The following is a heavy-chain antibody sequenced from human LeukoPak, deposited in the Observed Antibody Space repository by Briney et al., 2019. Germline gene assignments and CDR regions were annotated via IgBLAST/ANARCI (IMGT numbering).Heavy chain of an antibody. V-gene: IGHV4-59*01. CDR2: IYYSGST. D-gene: IGHD5-18*01. J-gene: IGHJ4*02. Sequence: SETLSLTCTVSGGSISSYYWSWIRQPPGKGLEWIGYIYYSGSTNYNPSLKSRVTISVDTSKNQFSLKLSSVTAADTAVYYCARESGYSYGTGDYWGQGTLVTVSS. CDR3: ARESGYSYGTGDY. CDR1: GGSISSYY.